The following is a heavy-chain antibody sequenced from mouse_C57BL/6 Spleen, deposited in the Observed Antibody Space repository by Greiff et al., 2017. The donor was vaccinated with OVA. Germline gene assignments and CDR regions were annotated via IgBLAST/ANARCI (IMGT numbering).Heavy chain of an antibody. CDR1: GFTFSDYG. CDR3: ARSYDGYHYYAMDY. Sequence: EVQLVESGGGLVKPGGSLKLSCAASGFTFSDYGMHWVRQAPEKGLEWVAYISSGSSTIYYADTVKGRFTISRDNAKNTLFLQMTSLRSEDTAMYYCARSYDGYHYYAMDYWGQGTSVTVSS. J-gene: IGHJ4*01. D-gene: IGHD2-3*01. V-gene: IGHV5-17*01. CDR2: ISSGSSTI.